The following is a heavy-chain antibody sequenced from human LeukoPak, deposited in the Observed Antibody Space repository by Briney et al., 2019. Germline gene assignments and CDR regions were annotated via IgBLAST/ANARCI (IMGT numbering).Heavy chain of an antibody. V-gene: IGHV4-59*08. CDR2: IYYSGST. J-gene: IGHJ4*02. Sequence: PSETLSLTCTVSGGSISSYYGSWLRQPPGKGLEWIGYIYYSGSTNYNPSLKSRVTISVDTSKNQFSLRLSSVTAADTAVYYCARYGSSFGAADYWGQGNLVTVSS. CDR1: GGSISSYY. D-gene: IGHD6-13*01. CDR3: ARYGSSFGAADY.